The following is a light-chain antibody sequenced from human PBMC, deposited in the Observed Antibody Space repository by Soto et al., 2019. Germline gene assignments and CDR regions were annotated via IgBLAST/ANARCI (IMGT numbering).Light chain of an antibody. CDR3: QQSFTTPLT. CDR2: AAS. Sequence: DMQMTQSPSSLSASVGDRVAITCRASQTISSYLNWYQQKPGKAPKLLIFAASSLQTGVPSRFSGSGSGTDFTLTISSLQPEDFATYFCQQSFTTPLTFGGGTKWISN. CDR1: QTISSY. J-gene: IGKJ4*01. V-gene: IGKV1-39*01.